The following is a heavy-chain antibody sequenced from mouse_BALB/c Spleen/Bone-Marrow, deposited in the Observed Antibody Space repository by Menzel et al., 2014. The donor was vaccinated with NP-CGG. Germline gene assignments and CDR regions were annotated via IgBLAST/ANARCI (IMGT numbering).Heavy chain of an antibody. CDR2: IDPANGNT. D-gene: IGHD2-3*01. CDR1: GFNIKDTY. V-gene: IGHV14-3*02. Sequence: EVQLQESGAELVKPGASVKLSCTASGFNIKDTYMHWVKQRPEQGLEWIGRIDPANGNTKYDPKFQGKATITADTSSNTAYLHLSSLTSEDTAVYYCANDWFAYWGQGTLVTVSA. CDR3: ANDWFAY. J-gene: IGHJ3*01.